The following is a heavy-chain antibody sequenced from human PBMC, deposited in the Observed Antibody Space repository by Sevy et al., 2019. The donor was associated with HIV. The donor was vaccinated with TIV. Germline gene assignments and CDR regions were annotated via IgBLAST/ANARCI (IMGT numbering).Heavy chain of an antibody. CDR1: GFTFSTYA. CDR3: AKGPSGEWLLSYVDI. V-gene: IGHV3-23*01. D-gene: IGHD3-3*01. CDR2: ISGSGGKT. Sequence: GGSLRLSCAASGFTFSTYAMSWVRQAPGKGLEWVSGISGSGGKTYYADSVKGRLTISRDNSKNTRYLQMSSLGAEDTAVYYCAKGPSGEWLLSYVDIWGQGTMVTVSS. J-gene: IGHJ4*01.